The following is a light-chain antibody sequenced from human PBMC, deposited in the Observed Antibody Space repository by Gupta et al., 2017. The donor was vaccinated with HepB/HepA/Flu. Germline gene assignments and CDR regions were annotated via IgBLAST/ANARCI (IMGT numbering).Light chain of an antibody. CDR3: MQGTNWPWT. CDR2: KVS. CDR1: QSLVYSDGNTY. V-gene: IGKV2-30*01. Sequence: DFVMTQSPLSLPVALGQPASISCRASQSLVYSDGNTYLSWFQQRPGQSPRRLIYKVSDRDSGVPDRFSGSGSGTHFTLKISRVEAEDVGVYYCMQGTNWPWTFGQGTKVEIK. J-gene: IGKJ1*01.